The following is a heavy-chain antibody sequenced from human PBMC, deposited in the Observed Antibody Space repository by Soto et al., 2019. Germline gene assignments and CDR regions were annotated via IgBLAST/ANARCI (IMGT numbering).Heavy chain of an antibody. J-gene: IGHJ4*02. V-gene: IGHV3-23*01. Sequence: EVQLLESGGGLVQPGGSLRLSCAASGFTFSSYAMSWVRQAPGKGLEWVSAISGSGGSTYYADSVKGRFTISRDNSKNPLYQQMNSLRAEDAAVYYCAKFLVVNRPVIGRGICSGGSCYGGEDFWGQGTLVTVSS. D-gene: IGHD2-15*01. CDR1: GFTFSSYA. CDR3: AKFLVVNRPVIGRGICSGGSCYGGEDF. CDR2: ISGSGGST.